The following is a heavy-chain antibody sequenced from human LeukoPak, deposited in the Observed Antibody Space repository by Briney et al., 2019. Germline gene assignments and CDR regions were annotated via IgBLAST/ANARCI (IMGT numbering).Heavy chain of an antibody. CDR3: ARIYGDYDVGFDY. CDR1: GGSFSGYY. V-gene: IGHV4-34*01. Sequence: PSETLSLTCAVYGGSFSGYYWSWIRQPPGKGLEWIGEINHSGSTNYNPSLKSRVTISVDTSKNQFSLKLSSVTAADTAVYYCARIYGDYDVGFDYWGQGTLVTVSS. CDR2: INHSGST. D-gene: IGHD4-17*01. J-gene: IGHJ4*02.